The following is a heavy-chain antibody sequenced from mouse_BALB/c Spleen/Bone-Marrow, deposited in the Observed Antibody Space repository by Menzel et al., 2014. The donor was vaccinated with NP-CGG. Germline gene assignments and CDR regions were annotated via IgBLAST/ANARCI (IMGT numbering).Heavy chain of an antibody. J-gene: IGHJ3*01. CDR1: GLTFSNYG. CDR2: ISGGGSYT. Sequence: EVMLVESGGGLVKSGGSLKLSCAASGLTFSNYGVSWVRQTPEKRLEWVATISGGGSYTFYSDSVKGRFTISRDNAKNNLYLQLSSLRSEDTALYYCARHAYYDQTEVSFVYWGQGTLVTISA. CDR3: ARHAYYDQTEVSFVY. V-gene: IGHV5-9-2*01. D-gene: IGHD2-4*01.